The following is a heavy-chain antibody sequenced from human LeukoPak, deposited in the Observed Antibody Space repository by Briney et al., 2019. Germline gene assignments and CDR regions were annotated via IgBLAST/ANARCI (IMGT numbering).Heavy chain of an antibody. CDR3: ARGDCSGGSCYLSLTTIDY. D-gene: IGHD2-15*01. V-gene: IGHV3-48*01. CDR2: ISSSSSTI. CDR1: GFTFSSYS. J-gene: IGHJ4*02. Sequence: GGSLRLSCAASGFTFSSYSMNWVRQAPGKGLEWLSYISSSSSTIYYADSVKGRFTISRDNAKNSPYLQMNSLRAEDTAVYYCARGDCSGGSCYLSLTTIDYWGQGTLVTVSS.